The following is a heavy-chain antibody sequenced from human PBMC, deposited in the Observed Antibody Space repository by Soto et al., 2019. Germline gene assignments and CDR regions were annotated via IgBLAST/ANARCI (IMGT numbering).Heavy chain of an antibody. CDR3: ARVRNNDYVWWSYRYTSFDY. Sequence: SETLSLTCTVSGGSISSGDYYWSWIRQPPGKGLEWIGYIYYSGSTYYNPSLKSRVTISVDTSKNQFSLKLSSVTAADTAVYYCARVRNNDYVWWSYRYTSFDYWGQGTLVTVSS. CDR2: IYYSGST. V-gene: IGHV4-30-4*01. J-gene: IGHJ4*02. CDR1: GGSISSGDYY. D-gene: IGHD3-16*02.